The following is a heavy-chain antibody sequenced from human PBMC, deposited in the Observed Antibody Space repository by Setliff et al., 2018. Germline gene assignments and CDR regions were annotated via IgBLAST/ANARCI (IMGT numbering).Heavy chain of an antibody. Sequence: ASVKVSCKASGYTFTKNGIHWMRQAPGQGHEWMGWINAGNGDTKYSQKFQDRVTITRDTSASTAYMELSSLRSEDTAVYYCARDVRGIGWPISAMDVWGQGTMVTVSS. V-gene: IGHV1-3*01. CDR1: GYTFTKNG. CDR3: ARDVRGIGWPISAMDV. J-gene: IGHJ6*02. D-gene: IGHD6-19*01. CDR2: INAGNGDT.